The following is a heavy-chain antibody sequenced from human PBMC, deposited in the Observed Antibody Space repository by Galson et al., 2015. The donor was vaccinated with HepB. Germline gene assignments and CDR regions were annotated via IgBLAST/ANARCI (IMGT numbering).Heavy chain of an antibody. CDR1: GGTFSSYA. Sequence: SCKASGGTFSSYAISWVRQAPGQGLEWMGGIIPIFGTANYAQKFQGRVTITADESTSTAYMELSSLRSEDTAVYYCAVGDSSGYFNNWFDPWGQGTLVTVSS. J-gene: IGHJ5*02. CDR3: AVGDSSGYFNNWFDP. D-gene: IGHD3-22*01. V-gene: IGHV1-69*01. CDR2: IIPIFGTA.